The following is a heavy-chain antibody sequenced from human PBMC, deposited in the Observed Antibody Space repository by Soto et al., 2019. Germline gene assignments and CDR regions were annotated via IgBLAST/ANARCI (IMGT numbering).Heavy chain of an antibody. CDR3: ARGSKYYYGSGSYFDY. D-gene: IGHD3-10*01. CDR2: INHSGST. J-gene: IGHJ4*02. Sequence: SETLSLTWAVYGGSFSGYYWSWIRQPPGKGLEWIGEINHSGSTNYNPSLKSRVTISVDTSKNQFSLKLSSVTAADTAVYYCARGSKYYYGSGSYFDYWGQGTLVTVSS. CDR1: GGSFSGYY. V-gene: IGHV4-34*01.